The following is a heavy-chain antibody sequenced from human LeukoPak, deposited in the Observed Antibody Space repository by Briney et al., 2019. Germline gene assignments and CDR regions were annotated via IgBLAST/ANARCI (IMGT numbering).Heavy chain of an antibody. CDR3: ARDGQTKLLWFGELSGWFDP. CDR1: GGSISSHY. D-gene: IGHD3-10*01. Sequence: PSETLSLTCTVSGGSISSHYWSWIRQPAGKGLEWIGRIYTSGSTNYNPSLKSRVTMSVDTSKNQFSLKLSSVTAADTAVYYCARDGQTKLLWFGELSGWFDPWGQGTLVTVSS. V-gene: IGHV4-4*07. CDR2: IYTSGST. J-gene: IGHJ5*02.